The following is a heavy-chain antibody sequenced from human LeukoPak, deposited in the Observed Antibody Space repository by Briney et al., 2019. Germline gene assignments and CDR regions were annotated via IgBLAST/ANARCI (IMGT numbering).Heavy chain of an antibody. J-gene: IGHJ4*02. V-gene: IGHV3-53*04. CDR3: ARAPTGEAYFDS. CDR1: GFTVSSDY. D-gene: IGHD3-16*01. CDR2: IYSSGST. Sequence: GGSLRLSRAASGFTVSSDYMSWVRQAPGKGLEWVSVIYSSGSTFYADSVKGRFTLSRHNSENTLSLQMNSLRTEDTAVYYCARAPTGEAYFDSWGQGTLVTVSS.